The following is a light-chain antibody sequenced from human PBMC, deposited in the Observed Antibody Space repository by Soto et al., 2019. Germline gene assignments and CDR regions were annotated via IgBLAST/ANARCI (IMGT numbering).Light chain of an antibody. CDR3: SSYISNITRV. CDR1: SSDVGGYNY. J-gene: IGLJ3*02. V-gene: IGLV2-14*01. Sequence: QSALTQPASVSGSPGQSITISCTGTSSDVGGYNYVSWYQHHPGKAPKLMIFEVSNRPSGVSNRFSGSKSGNTASLAISGLQAEDEADYYCSSYISNITRVLGGGTKVTVL. CDR2: EVS.